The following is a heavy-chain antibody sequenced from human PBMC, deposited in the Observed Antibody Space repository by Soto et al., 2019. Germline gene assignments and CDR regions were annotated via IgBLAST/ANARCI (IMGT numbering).Heavy chain of an antibody. D-gene: IGHD5-12*01. V-gene: IGHV5-51*01. CDR3: ARQSYSGYDYYYYYMDV. Sequence: GESLKISCKGSGYSFTSYWIGWVRQMPGKGLEWMGIIYPGDSDTRYSPSFQGQVTISADKSISTAYLQWSSLKASDTAMYYCARQSYSGYDYYYYYMDVWGKGTTVTV. CDR1: GYSFTSYW. J-gene: IGHJ6*03. CDR2: IYPGDSDT.